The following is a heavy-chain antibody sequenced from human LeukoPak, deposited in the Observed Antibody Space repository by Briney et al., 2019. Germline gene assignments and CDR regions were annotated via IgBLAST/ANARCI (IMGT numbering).Heavy chain of an antibody. D-gene: IGHD2-21*01. V-gene: IGHV1-69*13. Sequence: SVKVSCKASGGTFSSYAISWVRQAPGQGLEWMGGIIPIFGTANYAQKFQGRVMITADESTSTAYMELSSLRSEDTAVYYCARDGCGGDCPDAFDIWGQGTLVTVSS. CDR2: IIPIFGTA. CDR1: GGTFSSYA. J-gene: IGHJ3*02. CDR3: ARDGCGGDCPDAFDI.